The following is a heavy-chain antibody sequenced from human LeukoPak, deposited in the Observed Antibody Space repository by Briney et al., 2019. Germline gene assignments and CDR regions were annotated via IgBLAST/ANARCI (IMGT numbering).Heavy chain of an antibody. CDR1: GFTFSSYG. V-gene: IGHV3-30*02. D-gene: IGHD1-26*01. J-gene: IGHJ4*02. CDR3: AKDLRAYSGSSLPIDY. Sequence: GGSLRLSCAASGFTFSSYGMHWVRQAPGKGLEWVAFIRYDGSNKYYADSVKGRFTISRDNSKNTLYLKMNSLRAEDTAVYYCAKDLRAYSGSSLPIDYWGQGTLVTVSS. CDR2: IRYDGSNK.